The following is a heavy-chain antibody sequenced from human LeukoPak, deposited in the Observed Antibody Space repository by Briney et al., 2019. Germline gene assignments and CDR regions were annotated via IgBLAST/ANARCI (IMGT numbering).Heavy chain of an antibody. CDR2: IIPIFGTA. D-gene: IGHD2-2*01. V-gene: IGHV1-69*13. Sequence: SVKVSCKASGYTFTSYYMHWVRQAPGQGLEWMGGIIPIFGTANYAQKFQGRVTITADESTSTAYMELSSLRSEDTAVYYCARGLVPAADDAFDIWGQGTMVTVSS. CDR1: GYTFTSYY. CDR3: ARGLVPAADDAFDI. J-gene: IGHJ3*02.